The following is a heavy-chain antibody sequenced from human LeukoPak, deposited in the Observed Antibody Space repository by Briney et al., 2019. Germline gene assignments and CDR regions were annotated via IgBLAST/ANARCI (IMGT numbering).Heavy chain of an antibody. CDR1: GFTFSSYA. CDR3: AKDPYSREKYSGSYFGY. CDR2: IRYDGSNK. V-gene: IGHV3-30*02. Sequence: PGGSLRLSCAASGFTFSSYAMSWVRQAPGKGLEWVTFIRYDGSNKYYADSVKGRFTISRDNSRNTLYLQMNSLRAEDTAVYYCAKDPYSREKYSGSYFGYWGQGTLVTVSS. J-gene: IGHJ4*02. D-gene: IGHD1-26*01.